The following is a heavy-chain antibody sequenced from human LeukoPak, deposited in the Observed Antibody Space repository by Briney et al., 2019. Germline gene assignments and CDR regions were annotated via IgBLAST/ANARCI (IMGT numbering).Heavy chain of an antibody. CDR1: GGTFSCYA. J-gene: IGHJ3*02. CDR3: ARDRGGSYKPAAFDI. Sequence: SVKVSCKASGGTFSCYAISWVRQAPGQGLEWMGGIIPIFGTANYAQKFQGRVTITADESTSTAYMELSSLRSEDTAVYYCARDRGGSYKPAAFDIWGQGTMVTVSS. V-gene: IGHV1-69*13. CDR2: IIPIFGTA. D-gene: IGHD1-26*01.